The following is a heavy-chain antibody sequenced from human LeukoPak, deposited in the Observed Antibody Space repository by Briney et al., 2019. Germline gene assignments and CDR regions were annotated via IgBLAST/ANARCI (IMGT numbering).Heavy chain of an antibody. CDR3: TTDLGRYCSSTSCLDY. CDR2: IKCKTDGGTT. CDR1: GFTFSNSW. Sequence: GGSLRLSCAASGFTFSNSWIHWVRQAPGKGLEWVGRIKCKTDGGTTDYAAPVKGRFTISRDDSKNTLYLQMNSLKTEDTAVYYCTTDLGRYCSSTSCLDYWGQGTLVTVSS. V-gene: IGHV3-15*01. D-gene: IGHD2-2*01. J-gene: IGHJ4*02.